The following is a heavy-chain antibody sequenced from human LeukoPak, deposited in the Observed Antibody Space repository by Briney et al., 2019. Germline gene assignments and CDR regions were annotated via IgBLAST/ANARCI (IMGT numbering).Heavy chain of an antibody. CDR1: GFTFSGYY. V-gene: IGHV3-11*04. Sequence: KPGGFLRLSCAASGFTFSGYYMSWIRQAPGKGLEWVSYISSSGSTIYYADSVKGRFTISRDNAKNSLYLQMNSLRAEDTAVYYCARDLRYYDFWSGYYRSRDAFDIWGQGTMVIVSS. D-gene: IGHD3-3*01. CDR2: ISSSGSTI. CDR3: ARDLRYYDFWSGYYRSRDAFDI. J-gene: IGHJ3*02.